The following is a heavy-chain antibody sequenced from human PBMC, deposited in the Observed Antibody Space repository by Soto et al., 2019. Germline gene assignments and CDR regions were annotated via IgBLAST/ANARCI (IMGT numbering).Heavy chain of an antibody. D-gene: IGHD6-19*01. CDR1: GFTFSNYG. Sequence: PGGSLRLSCAASGFTFSNYGMHWVRQAPGKGLEWVAVISYDGSNKYYADSVKGRFTISRDNSKNTLYLQMNSLRAEDTAVYYCAKDRRVVAVAAPFDYWGQGTLVTVSS. J-gene: IGHJ4*02. CDR3: AKDRRVVAVAAPFDY. V-gene: IGHV3-30*18. CDR2: ISYDGSNK.